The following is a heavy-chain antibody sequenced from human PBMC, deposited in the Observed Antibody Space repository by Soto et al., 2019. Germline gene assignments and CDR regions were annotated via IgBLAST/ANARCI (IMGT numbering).Heavy chain of an antibody. J-gene: IGHJ6*02. D-gene: IGHD2-2*01. Sequence: EVQLVESGGGLVKPGGSLRLSCAASGFTFSSYSMNWVRQAPGKGLEWVSSISSSSSYIYYADSVKGRFTISRDNAKNSLYLQMNSLRAEDTAVYYCARDTGYCSSTSCYPYYYYGMDVWGQGTTVTVSS. CDR2: ISSSSSYI. CDR3: ARDTGYCSSTSCYPYYYYGMDV. CDR1: GFTFSSYS. V-gene: IGHV3-21*01.